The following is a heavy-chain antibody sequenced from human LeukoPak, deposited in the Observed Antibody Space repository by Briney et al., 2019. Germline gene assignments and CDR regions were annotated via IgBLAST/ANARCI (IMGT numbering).Heavy chain of an antibody. CDR3: ARALPYYYDSSGPTAFDY. Sequence: SETLSLTCTVSGGSISSGGYYWSWIRQHPGKGLERIGYIYYSGSTYYNPSLKSRVTISVDTSKNQFSLKLSSVTAADTAVYYCARALPYYYDSSGPTAFDYWGQGTLVTVSS. D-gene: IGHD3-22*01. CDR1: GGSISSGGYY. J-gene: IGHJ4*02. CDR2: IYYSGST. V-gene: IGHV4-31*03.